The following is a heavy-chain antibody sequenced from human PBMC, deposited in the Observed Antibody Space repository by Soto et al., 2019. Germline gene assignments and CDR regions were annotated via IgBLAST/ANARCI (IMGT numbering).Heavy chain of an antibody. J-gene: IGHJ4*02. D-gene: IGHD3-3*02. CDR2: IYASGTT. Sequence: SETLSLTCTVSCGSIGSFYWSWIRQPPGGTLEWIGYIYASGTTTYNPSRESRVTMSVDMPTNEFSLDLTSVTAADTAVYYCARSHSFDGSIYHYYFDFWGQGTLVTVSS. CDR3: ARSHSFDGSIYHYYFDF. CDR1: CGSIGSFY. V-gene: IGHV4-59*01.